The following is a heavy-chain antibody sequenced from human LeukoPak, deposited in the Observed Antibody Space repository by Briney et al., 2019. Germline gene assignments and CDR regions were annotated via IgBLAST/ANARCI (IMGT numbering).Heavy chain of an antibody. CDR3: ATPLNSGSYGSLDY. J-gene: IGHJ4*02. Sequence: GASVKVSCKVSGYTLTELSMHWVRQAPGKGLEWMGGFDPEDGETIYAQKFQGRVTMTEDTSTDTAYMELSSLRSEDTAVYYCATPLNSGSYGSLDYWGQGTLVTVSS. D-gene: IGHD1-26*01. V-gene: IGHV1-24*01. CDR1: GYTLTELS. CDR2: FDPEDGET.